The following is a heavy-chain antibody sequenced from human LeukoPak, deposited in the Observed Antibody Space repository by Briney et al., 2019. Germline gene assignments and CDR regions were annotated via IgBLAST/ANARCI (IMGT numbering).Heavy chain of an antibody. CDR3: ARDVGGSLDY. CDR2: IKEDESAK. V-gene: IGHV3-7*01. J-gene: IGHJ4*02. CDR1: GFTFRSYW. D-gene: IGHD1-26*01. Sequence: GGSLRLSCAAAGFTFRSYWMAWVRQAPGKGLEWVANIKEDESAKHQADSVKGRFTISRDNAQNSVYLQMSSLRGEDTAVYYCARDVGGSLDYWGQGTLVTVSS.